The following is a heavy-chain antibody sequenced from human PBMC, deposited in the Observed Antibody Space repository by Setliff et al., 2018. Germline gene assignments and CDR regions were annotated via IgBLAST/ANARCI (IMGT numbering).Heavy chain of an antibody. D-gene: IGHD3-22*01. CDR1: GGSISSGDYY. J-gene: IGHJ4*02. CDR3: ARESRYYYDNLGTLDY. Sequence: ASETLSLTCTVSGGSISSGDYYWSWIRQPPGKGLEWIGYIYSSGSTYYNPSLKSRVSISVDTSKNQFSLKLSSVTAADTAVYYYARESRYYYDNLGTLDYWGQGTLVTVSS. V-gene: IGHV4-30-4*08. CDR2: IYSSGST.